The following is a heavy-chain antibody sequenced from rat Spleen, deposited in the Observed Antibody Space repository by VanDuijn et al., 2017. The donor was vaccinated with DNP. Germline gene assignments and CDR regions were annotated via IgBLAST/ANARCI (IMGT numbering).Heavy chain of an antibody. Sequence: QVQLKESGPGLVQPSETLSLTCTVSGFSLTTYSVSWVRQPSGKGPEWMGKMWYDGDTAYNSALKSRLSISRDTSKRQVFLKMNSLQPEDTGTYYCASTLVNYGTYGYYAMDAWGQGTSVTVSS. CDR2: MWYDGDT. CDR1: GFSLTTYS. CDR3: ASTLVNYGTYGYYAMDA. J-gene: IGHJ4*01. V-gene: IGHV2-34*01. D-gene: IGHD1-3*01.